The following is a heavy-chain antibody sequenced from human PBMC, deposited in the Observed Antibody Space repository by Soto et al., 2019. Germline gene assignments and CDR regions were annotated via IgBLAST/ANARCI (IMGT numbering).Heavy chain of an antibody. CDR2: IFYSGSA. D-gene: IGHD4-17*01. J-gene: IGHJ4*02. V-gene: IGHV4-59*01. Sequence: QVQLQESGPRLVKPSETLSLTCTVSGGSISPYYWSWIRQSPGKGLEWLGDIFYSGSADYNPSLTNRVTLSVDTSKNQFSLELTSVTAADTAVYYCARQPDYSDYGYYFEVCGQGALVTVSS. CDR3: ARQPDYSDYGYYFEV. CDR1: GGSISPYY.